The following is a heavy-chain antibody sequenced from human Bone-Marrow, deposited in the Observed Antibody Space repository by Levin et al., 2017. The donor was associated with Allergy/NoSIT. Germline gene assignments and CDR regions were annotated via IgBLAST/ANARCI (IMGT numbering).Heavy chain of an antibody. Sequence: GESLKISCKASGDDFNAYGVTWVRQAPGQGLEWMGWISAYNGDTNSAEKFQDRISMTTDASTNTAYMDLKSLQSTDTATYFCFLVTVTRGFFDYWGQGTLVTVS. D-gene: IGHD4-17*01. CDR2: ISAYNGDT. CDR3: FLVTVTRGFFDY. V-gene: IGHV1-18*01. J-gene: IGHJ4*02. CDR1: GDDFNAYG.